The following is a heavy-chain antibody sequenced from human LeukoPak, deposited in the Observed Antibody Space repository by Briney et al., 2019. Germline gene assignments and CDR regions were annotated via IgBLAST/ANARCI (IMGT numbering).Heavy chain of an antibody. D-gene: IGHD3-9*01. CDR3: ARHSYDILTGYTT. J-gene: IGHJ5*02. V-gene: IGHV5-51*01. CDR2: IYPGDSDT. Sequence: GESLKISCKGSGYSFTSYWIGWVRQLPGKGLEWMGIIYPGDSDTRYSPSFQGQVTISADKSISTAYLQWSSLTASDTAMYYCARHSYDILTGYTTWGQGTLVTVSS. CDR1: GYSFTSYW.